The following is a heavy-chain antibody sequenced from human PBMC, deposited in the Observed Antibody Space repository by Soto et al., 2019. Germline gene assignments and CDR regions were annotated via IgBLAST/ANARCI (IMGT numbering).Heavy chain of an antibody. V-gene: IGHV1-3*01. CDR1: GYTFTSYA. D-gene: IGHD4-17*01. J-gene: IGHJ4*02. CDR3: AREHGPGSTVVTPGY. Sequence: QVQLVQSGAEVKKPGASVKVSCKASGYTFTSYAMHWVRQAPGQRLEWRGWINAGNGNTKYSQKFQGRVTITRDTSASTAYMELSSLRSEDTAVYYCAREHGPGSTVVTPGYWGQGTLVTVSS. CDR2: INAGNGNT.